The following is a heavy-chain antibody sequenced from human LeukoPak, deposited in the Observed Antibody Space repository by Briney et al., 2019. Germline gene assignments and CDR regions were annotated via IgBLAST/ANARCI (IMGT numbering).Heavy chain of an antibody. CDR3: ASRSGIAAAGTDY. Sequence: GGSLRLSCAASGFTFSSYSMNWVRQAPGKGLEWVSSISSSSSYIYYADSVKGRFTISRDNAKNSLYLQMNSLRAEDTAVYYCASRSGIAAAGTDYWRQGTLVTVSS. V-gene: IGHV3-21*01. CDR1: GFTFSSYS. D-gene: IGHD6-13*01. CDR2: ISSSSSYI. J-gene: IGHJ4*02.